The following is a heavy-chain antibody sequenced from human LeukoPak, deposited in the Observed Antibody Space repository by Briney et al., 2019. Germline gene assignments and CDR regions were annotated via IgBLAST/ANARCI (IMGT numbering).Heavy chain of an antibody. D-gene: IGHD3-22*01. V-gene: IGHV3-23*01. J-gene: IGHJ4*01. CDR2: ISGSGGST. CDR3: ATKPADYYDSSGYLDY. Sequence: GGSLRLSCAASGFTFSSYAMSWVRQAPGKGLEWVSAISGSGGSTYYADSVKGRFTISRDNYKNTLYLQMNSLRAEDTAVYYCATKPADYYDSSGYLDYWGQEPWSPSPQ. CDR1: GFTFSSYA.